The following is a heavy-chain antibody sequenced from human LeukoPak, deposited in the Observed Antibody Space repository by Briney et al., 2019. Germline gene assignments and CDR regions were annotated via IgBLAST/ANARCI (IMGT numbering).Heavy chain of an antibody. J-gene: IGHJ4*02. V-gene: IGHV3-23*01. CDR1: GFNFANHA. CDR3: VREDTPATANY. D-gene: IGHD2-21*02. CDR2: ISGGGDIT. Sequence: GGSLRLSCAASGFNFANHAMSWVRQTPGQGLEWVSAISGGGDITYYADSVTGRFTISRDNSKDTLFLQMHSLRPGDTAVYYCVREDTPATANYWGQGTLVTISS.